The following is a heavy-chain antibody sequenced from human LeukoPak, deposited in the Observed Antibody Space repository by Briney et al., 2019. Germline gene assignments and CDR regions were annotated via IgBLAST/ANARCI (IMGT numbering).Heavy chain of an antibody. CDR1: GFTFSTYW. D-gene: IGHD3-3*01. Sequence: GGSLRLSCAASGFTFSTYWIHWVRQSPGKGLVWVSRINSGGSTTTYADSVKDRFTISRDNANNTLYLQMNSLRAEDTAVYYCARLGIRSDFWSGYDSWGQGTLVTVSP. CDR3: ARLGIRSDFWSGYDS. J-gene: IGHJ5*02. V-gene: IGHV3-74*01. CDR2: INSGGSTT.